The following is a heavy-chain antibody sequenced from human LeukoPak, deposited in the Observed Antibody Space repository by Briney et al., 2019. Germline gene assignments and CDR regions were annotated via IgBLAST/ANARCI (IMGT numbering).Heavy chain of an antibody. CDR2: ISGSGAST. V-gene: IGHV3-23*01. CDR1: GFTFSTNA. Sequence: GGSLRLSCSASGFTFSTNAMSWVRQAPGKGLEWISGISGSGASTYYADSVTGRFTISRDNSRNTLYLQMNSLRGDDTAVYYCAKDVGKWESLHFFDYWGQGTLVTVSS. D-gene: IGHD1-26*01. CDR3: AKDVGKWESLHFFDY. J-gene: IGHJ4*02.